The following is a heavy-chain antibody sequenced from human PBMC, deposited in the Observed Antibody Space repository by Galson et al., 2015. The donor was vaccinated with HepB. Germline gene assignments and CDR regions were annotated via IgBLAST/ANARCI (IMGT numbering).Heavy chain of an antibody. V-gene: IGHV3-30*18. CDR3: AKDASGWSSFTYYFDY. D-gene: IGHD6-19*01. CDR1: GFTFSTYG. J-gene: IGHJ4*02. CDR2: ISYDGSNK. Sequence: SLRLSCAASGFTFSTYGMHWVRQAPGKGLEWVAVISYDGSNKYYADSVKGRFTISRDNSKNTLYLQMNSLRAEDTALYYCAKDASGWSSFTYYFDYWGQGTLVTVSS.